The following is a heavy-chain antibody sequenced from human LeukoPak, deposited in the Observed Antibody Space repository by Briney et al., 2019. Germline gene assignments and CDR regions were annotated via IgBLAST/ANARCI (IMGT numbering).Heavy chain of an antibody. J-gene: IGHJ6*03. Sequence: GGSLRLSCAASGFTFSNYVMHWVRQAPGKVLEWVAFIRYDGSNKYYADSVKGRFSISRDNSKNTLYLQMNSLRPEDTAVYYCAKIGAATDSYYYYYMDVWGKGTTVTVSS. D-gene: IGHD3-16*01. CDR1: GFTFSNYV. CDR2: IRYDGSNK. CDR3: AKIGAATDSYYYYYMDV. V-gene: IGHV3-30*02.